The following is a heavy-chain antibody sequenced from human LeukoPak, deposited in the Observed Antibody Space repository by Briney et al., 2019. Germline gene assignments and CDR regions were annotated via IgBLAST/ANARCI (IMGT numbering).Heavy chain of an antibody. CDR3: ARAARLLWFGELLPNWFDP. V-gene: IGHV1-8*01. D-gene: IGHD3-10*01. Sequence: ASVKVSCKASGYTFTSYDINWVRQATGQGLEWMGWMNPNSGNTGYAQKFQGRVTMTRNTSISTAYMELSSLRSEDTAVYYCARAARLLWFGELLPNWFDPWGQGTLVTVSS. CDR1: GYTFTSYD. J-gene: IGHJ5*02. CDR2: MNPNSGNT.